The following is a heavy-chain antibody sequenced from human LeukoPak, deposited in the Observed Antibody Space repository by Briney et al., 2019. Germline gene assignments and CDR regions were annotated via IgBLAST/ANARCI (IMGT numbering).Heavy chain of an antibody. CDR1: GFTFTNYY. D-gene: IGHD5-18*01. CDR2: ISPTGSST. J-gene: IGHJ4*02. CDR3: ARDFSGYSFFDY. V-gene: IGHV1-46*01. Sequence: ASVKVSCKASGFTFTNYYMHWVRQAPGQGLEWMGLISPTGSSTNYAQKFRGRVTMTRDTSTTTVYMELSSLRSEDTAVYYCARDFSGYSFFDYWGQGTLVTVSS.